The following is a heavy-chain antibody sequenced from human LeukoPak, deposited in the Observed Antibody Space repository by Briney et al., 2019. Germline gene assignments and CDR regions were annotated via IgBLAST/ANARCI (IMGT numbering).Heavy chain of an antibody. Sequence: SETLSLTCTVSGGFISSGSYYWSWIRQPAGKGLEWIGRIYTSGSTNYNPSLKSRVTISVDTSKNQFSLKLSSVTAADTAVYYCARLAYYYVPDYWGQGTLVTVSS. D-gene: IGHD3-10*02. J-gene: IGHJ4*02. CDR1: GGFISSGSYY. CDR3: ARLAYYYVPDY. V-gene: IGHV4-61*02. CDR2: IYTSGST.